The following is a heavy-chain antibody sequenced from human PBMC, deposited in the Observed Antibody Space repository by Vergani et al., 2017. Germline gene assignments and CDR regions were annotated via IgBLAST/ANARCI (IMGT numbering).Heavy chain of an antibody. CDR3: ARPNTGGNSGDDAVDI. D-gene: IGHD4-23*01. Sequence: EVQLVQSGAEVKKSGESLKISCKASGYRFSSYWIAWVRQMPGKGLEWMGIIYPGDSETRYSPSFQDQVTISADKSNSTAYLQWSSLKASDTAMYYCARPNTGGNSGDDAVDIWGQGTMVTVSS. CDR2: IYPGDSET. V-gene: IGHV5-51*01. J-gene: IGHJ3*02. CDR1: GYRFSSYW.